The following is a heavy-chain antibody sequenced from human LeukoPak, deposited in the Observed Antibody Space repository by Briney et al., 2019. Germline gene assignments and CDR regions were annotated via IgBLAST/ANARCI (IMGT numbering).Heavy chain of an antibody. D-gene: IGHD4-17*01. J-gene: IGHJ6*02. V-gene: IGHV3-30-3*01. Sequence: GGSLRLSCVASGFTFSSYAMHWVRQAPGKRLEWVAVIAFDGSNALYADSVKGRFTISRGISKSTLYLEMNSLKAEDSAIYYCSRGRYGDYSRSGYYYGMDVWGQGTTVTVSS. CDR1: GFTFSSYA. CDR2: IAFDGSNA. CDR3: SRGRYGDYSRSGYYYGMDV.